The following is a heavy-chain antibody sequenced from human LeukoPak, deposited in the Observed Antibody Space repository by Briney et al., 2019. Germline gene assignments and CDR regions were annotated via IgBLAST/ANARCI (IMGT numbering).Heavy chain of an antibody. V-gene: IGHV4-61*10. CDR2: IYTSGST. Sequence: PSETLSLTCTVSGGSVNSGNYYWTWIRQPAGKGLEWIGRIYTSGSTNYNPSLKSRVTISVDTSKNQFSLKLSSVTAADTAVYYCARDKRRLTYYYDSSGWGAFDYWGQGTLVTVSS. CDR3: ARDKRRLTYYYDSSGWGAFDY. CDR1: GGSVNSGNYY. J-gene: IGHJ4*02. D-gene: IGHD3-22*01.